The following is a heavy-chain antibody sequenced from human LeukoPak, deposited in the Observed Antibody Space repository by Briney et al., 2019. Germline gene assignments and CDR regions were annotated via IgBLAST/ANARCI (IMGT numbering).Heavy chain of an antibody. Sequence: PSETLSLTCTVSGGSITSSSYYWGWIRQPPGEGLEWIGSMYYGGSTYYSPSLKSRVTISVDTSKNQFSLKLRSVTAADTAVYYCARRRSRVYFDYWGQGTLVTVSS. V-gene: IGHV4-39*01. CDR3: ARRRSRVYFDY. CDR2: MYYGGST. J-gene: IGHJ4*02. CDR1: GGSITSSSYY. D-gene: IGHD6-19*01.